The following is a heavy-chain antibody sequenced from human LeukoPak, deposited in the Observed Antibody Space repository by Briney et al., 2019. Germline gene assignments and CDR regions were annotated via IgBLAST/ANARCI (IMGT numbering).Heavy chain of an antibody. J-gene: IGHJ4*02. V-gene: IGHV3-7*05. CDR1: GFTFSSYW. D-gene: IGHD3-16*02. CDR3: ARAVDDYVWRSYRPPGH. Sequence: PGGSLRLSCAASGFTFSSYWMIWVRQAPGKGLEWVANIKQDGSEKYHVDSVKGRFTISRDNAKNSLYLQMNSLRVEDTAVYYCARAVDDYVWRSYRPPGHWGQGTLVTVSS. CDR2: IKQDGSEK.